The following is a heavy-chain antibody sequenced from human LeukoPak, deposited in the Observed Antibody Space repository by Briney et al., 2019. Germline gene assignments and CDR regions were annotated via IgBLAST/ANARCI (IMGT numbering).Heavy chain of an antibody. CDR2: IRYDGSNK. Sequence: GGSLRLSCAASGFTFSSYGMHWVRQAPGKGLEWVAFIRYDGSNKYYADSVKGRFTISRDNSKNTLYLQMNRLRAEDTAVYYCAKGRFLEWLCFYWGQGTLVTVSS. V-gene: IGHV3-30*02. CDR1: GFTFSSYG. D-gene: IGHD3-3*01. J-gene: IGHJ4*02. CDR3: AKGRFLEWLCFY.